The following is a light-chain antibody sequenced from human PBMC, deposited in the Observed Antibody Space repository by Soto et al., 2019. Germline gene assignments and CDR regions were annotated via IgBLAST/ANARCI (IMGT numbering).Light chain of an antibody. CDR1: QGISSY. CDR3: LQVYSFPRT. Sequence: ALPMTQSPSSPSASSGDRITLTFRACQGISSYLAWYQQKPGKAPQYLIQAASILQSGVPSRFSGSGSGTEFILTINNLQPEDFASYFCLQVYSFPRTFGLGTKVDIK. CDR2: AAS. J-gene: IGKJ1*01. V-gene: IGKV1-8*01.